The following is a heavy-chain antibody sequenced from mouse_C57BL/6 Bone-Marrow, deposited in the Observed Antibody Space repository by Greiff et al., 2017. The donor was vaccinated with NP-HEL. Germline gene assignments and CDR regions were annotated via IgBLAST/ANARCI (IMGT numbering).Heavy chain of an antibody. J-gene: IGHJ2*01. CDR3: ARVGGKEDY. D-gene: IGHD1-3*01. V-gene: IGHV3-6*01. CDR1: GYSITSGYY. Sequence: EVQLQESGPGLVKPSQSLSLTCSVTGYSITSGYYWNWIRQFPGNKLEWMGYISYDGSNNYNPSLKNRISITRDTSKNQFFLRLNSVTTEDTATYYCARVGGKEDYWGQGTTLTVSS. CDR2: ISYDGSN.